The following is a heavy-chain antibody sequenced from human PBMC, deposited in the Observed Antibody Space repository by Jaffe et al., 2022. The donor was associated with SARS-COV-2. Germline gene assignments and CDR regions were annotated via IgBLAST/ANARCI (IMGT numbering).Heavy chain of an antibody. CDR3: AKDGGWGYDFWSGYFPHYYYGMDV. Sequence: EVQLLESGGGLVQPGGSLRLSCAASGFTFSSYAMSWVRQAPGKGLEWVSAISGSGGSTYYADSVKGRFTISRDNSKNTLYLQMNSLRAEDTAVYYCAKDGGWGYDFWSGYFPHYYYGMDVWGQGTTVTVSS. D-gene: IGHD3-3*01. J-gene: IGHJ6*02. CDR1: GFTFSSYA. V-gene: IGHV3-23*01. CDR2: ISGSGGST.